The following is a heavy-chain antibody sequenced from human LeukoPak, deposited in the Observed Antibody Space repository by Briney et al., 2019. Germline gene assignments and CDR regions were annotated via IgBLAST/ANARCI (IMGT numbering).Heavy chain of an antibody. Sequence: GGSLRLSCAVSGFTFGSYTMNWVRQAPGKGLEWVSLIYSGGSTDYTDSVKGRFSISRDNSKNTLYLQMNSLSAEDTAVYYCVKDIAARGAFDIWGQGTMVTVSS. CDR3: VKDIAARGAFDI. J-gene: IGHJ3*02. CDR2: IYSGGST. V-gene: IGHV3-66*01. D-gene: IGHD6-6*01. CDR1: GFTFGSYT.